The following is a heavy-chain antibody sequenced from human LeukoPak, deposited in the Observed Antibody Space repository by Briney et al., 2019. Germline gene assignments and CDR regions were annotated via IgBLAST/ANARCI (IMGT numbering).Heavy chain of an antibody. J-gene: IGHJ6*02. CDR3: ASAYYYGSGSYYYYYGMDV. V-gene: IGHV1-18*01. CDR2: ISAYNGNT. CDR1: GYTFTSYG. Sequence: ASVKVSCKASGYTFTSYGISWVRQAPGQGLEWMGWISAYNGNTNYAQKLQGRVTMTTDTSTSTAYMELRSLRSDDTAVYYCASAYYYGSGSYYYYYGMDVWGQGTTVTVSS. D-gene: IGHD3-10*01.